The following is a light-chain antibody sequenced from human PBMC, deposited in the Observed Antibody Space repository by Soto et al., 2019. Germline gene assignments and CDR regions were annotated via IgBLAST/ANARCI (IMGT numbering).Light chain of an antibody. J-gene: IGLJ7*01. CDR3: QSYDSSLSGYTV. V-gene: IGLV1-40*01. Sequence: QTVVTQPPSVSGAPGQRVTIPCTGSSSNIGAGYDVHWYQQLPGTAPKLLIYGDTNRPSGVPDRFSGSKSGTSASLAITGLQAEDEADYYCQSYDSSLSGYTVFGGGTQLTVL. CDR1: SSNIGAGYD. CDR2: GDT.